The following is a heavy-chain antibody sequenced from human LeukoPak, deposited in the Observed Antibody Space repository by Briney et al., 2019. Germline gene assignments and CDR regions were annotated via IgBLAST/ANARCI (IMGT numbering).Heavy chain of an antibody. V-gene: IGHV3-21*04. J-gene: IGHJ4*02. D-gene: IGHD1-26*01. CDR1: GFTFSTHT. Sequence: GGSLRLSCEASGFTFSTHTMNWVRQAPGKGLEWVSSISRSSSYIFYADSVKGRFTISRDKSNNTLYLQMNSLRAEDTAVYYCAREGGSDYYFDYWGQGTLVTVSS. CDR2: ISRSSSYI. CDR3: AREGGSDYYFDY.